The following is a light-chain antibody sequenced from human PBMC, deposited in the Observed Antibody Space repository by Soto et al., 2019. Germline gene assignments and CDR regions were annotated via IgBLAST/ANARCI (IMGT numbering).Light chain of an antibody. Sequence: DIQMTQSPSSLAASVGDRVNITCRASQGISNYLAWYQQQPGKVPKLLIYVASTLQSGVPSRFSGSGSGTDFTLTISSLQPEDVATYYCQKYNSAPWTFGQGTKLEIK. CDR1: QGISNY. CDR3: QKYNSAPWT. V-gene: IGKV1-27*01. J-gene: IGKJ1*01. CDR2: VAS.